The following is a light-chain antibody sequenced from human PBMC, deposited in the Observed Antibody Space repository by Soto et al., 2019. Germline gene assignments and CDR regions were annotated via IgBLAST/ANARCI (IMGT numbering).Light chain of an antibody. CDR1: QSVSSSY. Sequence: EIVLTQSPGTLSLSPGERATLSCRASQSVSSSYLAWYQQKPGQAPRLLIYGASSRATGIPDRFSGSGSEKDFTLTISRLEPEDFAVYYCQQYGSSPSITFGQGTRLEIK. CDR3: QQYGSSPSIT. V-gene: IGKV3-20*01. J-gene: IGKJ5*01. CDR2: GAS.